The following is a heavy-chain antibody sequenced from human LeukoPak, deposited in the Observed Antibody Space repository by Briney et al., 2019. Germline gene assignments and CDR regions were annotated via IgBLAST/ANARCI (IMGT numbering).Heavy chain of an antibody. V-gene: IGHV4-30-2*01. D-gene: IGHD3-16*01. Sequence: SQTLSLTCAVSGGSISSGGYSWSWIRQPPGKGLEWIGYIYHSGSTYYNPSLKSRVTISVDRSKNQFSLKLSSVTAADTAVYYCARATLGYYFDYWGQGTLVTVSS. J-gene: IGHJ4*02. CDR1: GGSISSGGYS. CDR2: IYHSGST. CDR3: ARATLGYYFDY.